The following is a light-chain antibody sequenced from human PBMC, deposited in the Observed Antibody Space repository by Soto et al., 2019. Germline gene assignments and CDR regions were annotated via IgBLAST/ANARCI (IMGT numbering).Light chain of an antibody. Sequence: DIQMTQSPSSLSASVGDRVTITCRASQYISRYVNWYQTKPGKVPKLLIYDASNLQSGVPLRFSGSGSGTDFTLTISSLQPEDFATYYCQQSYSSPPLTFGGGTKVEIK. V-gene: IGKV1-39*01. CDR2: DAS. CDR1: QYISRY. J-gene: IGKJ4*01. CDR3: QQSYSSPPLT.